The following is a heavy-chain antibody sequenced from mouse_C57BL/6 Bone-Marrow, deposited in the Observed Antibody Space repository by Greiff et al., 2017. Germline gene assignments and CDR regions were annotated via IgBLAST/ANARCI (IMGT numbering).Heavy chain of an antibody. Sequence: VKLQQPGAELVKPGASVKVSCKASGYTFTSYWMHWVKQRPGQGLEWIGRIHPSDSDTNSNQKFKGKATLTVDKSSSTAYMQLSSLTSEDSAVYYCAIGYYGSRKGFAYWGQGTLVTVSA. V-gene: IGHV1-74*04. CDR3: AIGYYGSRKGFAY. CDR2: IHPSDSDT. CDR1: GYTFTSYW. D-gene: IGHD1-1*01. J-gene: IGHJ3*01.